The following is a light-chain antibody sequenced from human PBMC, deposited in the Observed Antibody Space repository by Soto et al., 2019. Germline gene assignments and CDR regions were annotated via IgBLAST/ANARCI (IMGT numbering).Light chain of an antibody. J-gene: IGKJ5*01. Sequence: EIVMTQSPATLSVSPGERATLSCRASQSVSSNLAWYQQKPGQAPRLLIYGASTRATGIPARFSGSGSGTEFTLTISSLQSEDFALYYCQQFNDWPQITVGQGTRLEI. V-gene: IGKV3D-15*01. CDR3: QQFNDWPQIT. CDR2: GAS. CDR1: QSVSSN.